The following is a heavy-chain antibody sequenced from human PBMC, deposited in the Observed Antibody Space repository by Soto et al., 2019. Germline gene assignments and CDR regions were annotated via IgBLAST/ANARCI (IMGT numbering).Heavy chain of an antibody. CDR3: ARLGGQVAMPVDY. CDR2: IYYSGST. V-gene: IGHV4-39*01. J-gene: IGHJ4*02. Sequence: QLQLQESGPGLVKPSETLSLTCTVSGGSISSSSYYWGWIRQPPGKGLEWIGSIYYSGSTYYNPSLKSRVTISVDTSKNQFSLKLSSVTAADTAVYYCARLGGQVAMPVDYWGQGTLVTVSS. CDR1: GGSISSSSYY. D-gene: IGHD2-2*01.